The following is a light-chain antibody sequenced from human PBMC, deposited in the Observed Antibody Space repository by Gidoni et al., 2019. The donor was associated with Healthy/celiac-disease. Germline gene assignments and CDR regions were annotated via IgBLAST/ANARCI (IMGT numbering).Light chain of an antibody. CDR3: QSYDSSNQV. CDR1: SGSIASNY. CDR2: EDN. Sequence: FMLTQPLSVSESPGKTVTIYCTRSSGSIASNYVQWYQQRPGSSPTTVIYEDNQIPSGVPDRFSGSIDSSSNSASLTISGLKTEDEADYYCQSYDSSNQVFGGGTKLTVL. J-gene: IGLJ3*02. V-gene: IGLV6-57*01.